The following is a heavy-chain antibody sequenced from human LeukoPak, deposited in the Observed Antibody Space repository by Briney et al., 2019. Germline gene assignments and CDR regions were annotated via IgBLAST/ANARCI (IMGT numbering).Heavy chain of an antibody. Sequence: GGSLRLSCAASGFTFNSYWMHWVRQAPGKGLVWVSRINSDGSSASYADSVKGRFTISRDNAKNTLYLQMNSLRAEDTAVYYCASGYINFDYWGQGTLVTVSS. V-gene: IGHV3-74*01. CDR1: GFTFNSYW. CDR2: INSDGSSA. CDR3: ASGYINFDY. D-gene: IGHD5-24*01. J-gene: IGHJ4*02.